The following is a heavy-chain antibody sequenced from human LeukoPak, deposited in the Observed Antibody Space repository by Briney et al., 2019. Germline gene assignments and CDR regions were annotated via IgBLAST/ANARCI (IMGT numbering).Heavy chain of an antibody. CDR2: ISGSGGST. Sequence: GGSLRLSCAASGFTFSSYAMSWVRQAPGKGPEWVSAISGSGGSTYYADSVKGRFTISRDNSKNTLYLQMNSLRAEDTAVYYCAKDKSSGWYGYFQHWGQGALVTVSS. CDR3: AKDKSSGWYGYFQH. V-gene: IGHV3-23*01. D-gene: IGHD6-19*01. CDR1: GFTFSSYA. J-gene: IGHJ1*01.